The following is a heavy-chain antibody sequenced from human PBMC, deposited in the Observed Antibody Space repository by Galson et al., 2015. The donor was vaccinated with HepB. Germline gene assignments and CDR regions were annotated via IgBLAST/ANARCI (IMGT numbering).Heavy chain of an antibody. Sequence: SLRLSCAASRFSFTNFCMHWVRQAPGKGLEWVAGIRSDGRNKYYADAVKGRFTISRDNSKNTLYLQMNSLRAEDTAVYYCARGAVAKNFDYWGQGTLVTVSS. CDR1: RFSFTNFC. V-gene: IGHV3-30*04. J-gene: IGHJ4*02. CDR3: ARGAVAKNFDY. D-gene: IGHD6-13*01. CDR2: IRSDGRNK.